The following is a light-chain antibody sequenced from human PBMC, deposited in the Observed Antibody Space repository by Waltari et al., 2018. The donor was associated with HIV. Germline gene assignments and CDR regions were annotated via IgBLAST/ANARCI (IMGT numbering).Light chain of an antibody. J-gene: IGLJ3*02. V-gene: IGLV2-14*03. CDR1: SSDVGAYNY. CDR2: EVS. CDR3: SSYTTNNTRV. Sequence: AQSITISCTGTSSDVGAYNYVSWYQQHPGKAPKLMIYEVSNRPSGVSNRFSASKSGNTASLTISGLQAEDEADYYCSSYTTNNTRVFGGGTKLTVL.